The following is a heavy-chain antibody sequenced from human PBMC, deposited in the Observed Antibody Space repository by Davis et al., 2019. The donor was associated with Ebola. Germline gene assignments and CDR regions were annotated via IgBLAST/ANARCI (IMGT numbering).Heavy chain of an antibody. CDR2: ISGSGDST. D-gene: IGHD6-19*01. J-gene: IGHJ4*02. Sequence: PGGSLRLSCPASGFPFTSYAMSWVRRAPGKGLEWVSGISGSGDSTYYAESMKGRFTISRDNPKKTLYLQMNSLRAEDTAVYYCAKQGGSSGWYKFDYWGQGTQVTVSS. CDR1: GFPFTSYA. CDR3: AKQGGSSGWYKFDY. V-gene: IGHV3-23*01.